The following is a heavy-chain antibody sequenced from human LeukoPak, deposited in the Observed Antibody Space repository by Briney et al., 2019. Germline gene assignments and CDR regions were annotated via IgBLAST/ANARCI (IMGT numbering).Heavy chain of an antibody. D-gene: IGHD6-19*01. V-gene: IGHV3-23*01. CDR1: GFTFSSYA. Sequence: PEGSLRLSCAASGFTFSSYAMSWVHQAPGKALEWVSAISGSGGSTYYADSVKGRFTISRDNSKNTLYLQMNSLRAEDTAVYYCAKEKQWLRSYDYWGQGTLVTVSS. CDR2: ISGSGGST. J-gene: IGHJ4*02. CDR3: AKEKQWLRSYDY.